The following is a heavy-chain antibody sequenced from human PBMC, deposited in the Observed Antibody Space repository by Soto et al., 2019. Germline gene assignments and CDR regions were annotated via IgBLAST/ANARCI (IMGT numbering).Heavy chain of an antibody. D-gene: IGHD2-15*01. V-gene: IGHV4-61*08. CDR1: GGSISSGDYY. Sequence: SETLSLTWTVSGGSISSGDYYWSRIRQPPGKGLEWIGYIYYSGSTYYNPSLKSRVTISVDTSKNQFSLKLSSVTAADTAVYYCARLVVVAATRAWFDPWGQGTLVTVSS. CDR2: IYYSGST. CDR3: ARLVVVAATRAWFDP. J-gene: IGHJ5*02.